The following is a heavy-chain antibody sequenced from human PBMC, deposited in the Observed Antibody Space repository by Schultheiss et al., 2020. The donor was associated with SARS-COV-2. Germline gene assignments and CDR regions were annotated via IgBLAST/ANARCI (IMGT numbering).Heavy chain of an antibody. CDR2: ISGSGGST. V-gene: IGHV3-53*01. Sequence: GGSLRLSCAASGFTVSSNYMSWVRQAPGKGLEWVSVISGSGGSTYYADSVKGRFTISRDNSKNSLYLQMNSLRAEDTAVYYCASRITIFGVALYGMDVWGQGTTVTVSS. CDR3: ASRITIFGVALYGMDV. D-gene: IGHD3-3*01. J-gene: IGHJ6*02. CDR1: GFTVSSNY.